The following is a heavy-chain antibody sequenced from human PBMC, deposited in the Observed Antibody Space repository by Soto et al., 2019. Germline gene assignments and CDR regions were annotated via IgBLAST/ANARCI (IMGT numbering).Heavy chain of an antibody. CDR2: IITFLGKT. Sequence: ASVTVSCKASGGTFSSYAISWVRQAPGQGPEWMGWIITFLGKTNYAQTFQGRVTITTDTSTSTAYMELSSLRSEDTAVYYCARDERFGELSSNYYYYGMDVWGQGTTVTVSS. CDR3: ARDERFGELSSNYYYYGMDV. D-gene: IGHD3-10*01. J-gene: IGHJ6*02. CDR1: GGTFSSYA. V-gene: IGHV1-69*10.